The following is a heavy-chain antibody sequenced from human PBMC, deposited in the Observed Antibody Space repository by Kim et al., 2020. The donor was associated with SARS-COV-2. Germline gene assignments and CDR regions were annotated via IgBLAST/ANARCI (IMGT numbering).Heavy chain of an antibody. J-gene: IGHJ5*02. V-gene: IGHV4-39*01. D-gene: IGHD6-19*01. CDR3: ARLTLGGWVNWFDP. Sequence: SETLSLTCTVSGGSISSSSYYWGWIRQPPGKGLEWIGSIYYSGSTYYNPSLKSRVTISVDTSKNQFSLKLSSVTAADTAVYYCARLTLGGWVNWFDPWGQGTLVTVSS. CDR1: GGSISSSSYY. CDR2: IYYSGST.